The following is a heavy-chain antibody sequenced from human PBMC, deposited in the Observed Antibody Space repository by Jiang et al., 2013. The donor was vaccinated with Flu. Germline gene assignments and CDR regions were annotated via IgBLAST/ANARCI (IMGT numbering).Heavy chain of an antibody. Sequence: NSAAWNWIRQSPSRGLEWLGRTYYRSKWYNDYAVSVESRITINPDTSKNQFSLQLNSVTPEDTAVYYCAREVTMIQAFDIWGQGTMVTVSS. CDR1: NSAA. D-gene: IGHD3-22*01. J-gene: IGHJ3*02. CDR3: AREVTMIQAFDI. CDR2: TYYRSKWYN. V-gene: IGHV6-1*01.